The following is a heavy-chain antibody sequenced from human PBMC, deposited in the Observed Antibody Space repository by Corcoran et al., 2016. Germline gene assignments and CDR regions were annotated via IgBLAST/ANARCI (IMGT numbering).Heavy chain of an antibody. V-gene: IGHV1-46*01. CDR2: INPSGGST. Sequence: QVQLVQSGAEVKKPGASVKVSCKASGYTFTSYYMHWVRQAPGQGLEWMGIINPSGGSTSYAQKFQGRVTMTRETSTSTVYMELSSLRSADTAVYYCARAHGPPPYYYYGMDVWGQGTTVTVSS. J-gene: IGHJ6*02. CDR1: GYTFTSYY. CDR3: ARAHGPPPYYYYGMDV.